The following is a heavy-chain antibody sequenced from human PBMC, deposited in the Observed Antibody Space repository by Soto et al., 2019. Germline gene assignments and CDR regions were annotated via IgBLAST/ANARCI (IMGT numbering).Heavy chain of an antibody. V-gene: IGHV4-59*01. CDR2: ISNTGNT. D-gene: IGHD2-2*01. CDR3: ARDSAVGSSKRGFEY. CDR1: GGSISGYY. J-gene: IGHJ4*02. Sequence: VQLQESGPRLVRPSETLSLSCTVSGGSISGYYWNWIRQPPGGGLEWIGYISNTGNTNYNPSLKSRVSISVDTSKNQVSLNLRAVTAEDTALYYCARDSAVGSSKRGFEYWGQGTLVTVSS.